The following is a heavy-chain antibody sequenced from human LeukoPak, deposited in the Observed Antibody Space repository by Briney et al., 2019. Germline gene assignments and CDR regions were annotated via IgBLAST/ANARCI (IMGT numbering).Heavy chain of an antibody. CDR1: GGSFSGYY. CDR2: INHSGST. V-gene: IGHV4-34*01. CDR3: AATRARITIFGVVIRQPTNWFDP. Sequence: SETLSLTCAVYGGSFSGYYWSWIRQPPGKGLEWIGEINHSGSTNYNPSLTSRVTISVDTSKNQFSLKLSSVTAADTAVYYCAATRARITIFGVVIRQPTNWFDPWGQGTLVTVSS. J-gene: IGHJ5*02. D-gene: IGHD3-3*01.